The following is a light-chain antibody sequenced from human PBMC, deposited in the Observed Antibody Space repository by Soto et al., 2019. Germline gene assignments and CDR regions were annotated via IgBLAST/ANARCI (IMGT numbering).Light chain of an antibody. J-gene: IGLJ2*01. CDR3: SSYTSSSAHVV. V-gene: IGLV2-14*01. CDR2: KTS. Sequence: QSVLTHPASVSGSPGQSITISCTGTSSDGGGYNYVSWYHQQPAKAPKLMIYKTSNPPAGTPNSVSGSKSGNSASLTISGLQAEDEADYYCSSYTSSSAHVVFGGGTKVTV. CDR1: SSDGGGYNY.